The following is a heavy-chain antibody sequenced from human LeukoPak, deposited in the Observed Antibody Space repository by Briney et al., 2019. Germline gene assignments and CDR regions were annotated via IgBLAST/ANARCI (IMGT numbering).Heavy chain of an antibody. Sequence: ASVKVSCKASGYTLTSYGISWVRQAPGQGLEWMGWISAYNGNTNYAQKFQGRVTMTEDTSTDTAYMELSSLRSEDTAVYYCATGGLWSGYPQYFQHWGQGTLVTVSS. CDR3: ATGGLWSGYPQYFQH. CDR1: GYTLTSYG. D-gene: IGHD3-3*01. J-gene: IGHJ1*01. CDR2: ISAYNGNT. V-gene: IGHV1-18*01.